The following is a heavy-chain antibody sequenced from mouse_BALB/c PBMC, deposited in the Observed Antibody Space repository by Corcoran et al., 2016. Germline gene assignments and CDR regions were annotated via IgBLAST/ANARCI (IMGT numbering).Heavy chain of an antibody. CDR1: GYTFTNYG. D-gene: IGHD1-1*01. CDR2: INTYTGEP. V-gene: IGHV9-3-1*01. Sequence: QIQLVQSGPELKKPGETVKISCKASGYTFTNYGMNWVEQAPGKGLKWMGWINTYTGEPTYADDFKGRFAFSLETSASTAYLQINNLKNEDTATYFCARDYYCSRGAYWGQGTLVTVSA. J-gene: IGHJ3*01. CDR3: ARDYYCSRGAY.